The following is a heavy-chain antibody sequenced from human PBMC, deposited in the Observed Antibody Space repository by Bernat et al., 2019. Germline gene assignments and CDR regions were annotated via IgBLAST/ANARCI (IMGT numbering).Heavy chain of an antibody. D-gene: IGHD6-13*01. J-gene: IGHJ4*02. Sequence: EVQLVESGGGLVQPGGSLRLSCAASGFTFSSYDMNWVRQAPGKGLEWVSYISSSGSTIYYAYSVKGRFTISRDNAKNSLYLQMNSLRAEDTAVYYCARIYSSLDYWGQGTLVTVSS. V-gene: IGHV3-48*03. CDR3: ARIYSSLDY. CDR1: GFTFSSYD. CDR2: ISSSGSTI.